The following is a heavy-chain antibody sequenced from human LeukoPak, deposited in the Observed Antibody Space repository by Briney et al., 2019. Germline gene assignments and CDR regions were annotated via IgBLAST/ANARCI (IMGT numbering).Heavy chain of an antibody. D-gene: IGHD3-10*01. CDR1: GYTLTGYY. Sequence: GASVKVSCKASGYTLTGYYMHWVRQAPGQGLEWMGWINPNSGGTNYAQKFQGRVTMTRDTSISTAYMELSRLRSDDTAVYYCARSNPGGGYYGSGSYFYNWFDPWGQGTLVTVSS. V-gene: IGHV1-2*02. CDR2: INPNSGGT. J-gene: IGHJ5*02. CDR3: ARSNPGGGYYGSGSYFYNWFDP.